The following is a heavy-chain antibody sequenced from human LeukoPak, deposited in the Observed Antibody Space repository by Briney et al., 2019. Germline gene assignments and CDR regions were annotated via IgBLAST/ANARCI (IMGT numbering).Heavy chain of an antibody. V-gene: IGHV3-66*01. CDR1: GFTVSSSY. CDR2: IYSGGTT. Sequence: GGSLRLSCVASGFTVSSSYMTWVRQAPGKGLEWVSFIYSGGTTYYADSVKGRFTISRDNSKNTLYLQMNGLRAEDTAVYYCARDRRTTVTTGIFGYWGQGTLVTVSS. D-gene: IGHD4-17*01. CDR3: ARDRRTTVTTGIFGY. J-gene: IGHJ4*02.